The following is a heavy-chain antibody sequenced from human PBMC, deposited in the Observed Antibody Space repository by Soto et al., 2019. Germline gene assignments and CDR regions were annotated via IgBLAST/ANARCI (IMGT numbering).Heavy chain of an antibody. CDR2: INPNSGGT. J-gene: IGHJ6*02. V-gene: IGHV1-2*02. CDR3: ARDIETRITIFGVVPNYGMDV. D-gene: IGHD3-3*01. Sequence: ASVKVSCKASGYTFTGYYMHWVRQAPGQGLEWMGWINPNSGGTNYAQKFQGRVTMTRDTSISTAYMELSRLRSDDTAVYYCARDIETRITIFGVVPNYGMDVWGQGTTVTVSS. CDR1: GYTFTGYY.